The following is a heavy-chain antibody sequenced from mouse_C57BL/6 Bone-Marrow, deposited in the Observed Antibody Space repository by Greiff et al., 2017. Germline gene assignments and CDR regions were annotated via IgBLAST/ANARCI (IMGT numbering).Heavy chain of an antibody. CDR2: IDPSDSET. V-gene: IGHV1-52*01. Sequence: QVQLKQPGAELVRPGSSVKLSCKASGYTFTSYWMHWVKQRPIQGLEWIGNIDPSDSETHYNQKFKDKATLTVQKSSSTAYMQLSSLASEDAEVYYCARRGLTGTYWFAYWGQGTLVTVSA. CDR1: GYTFTSYW. D-gene: IGHD4-1*01. CDR3: ARRGLTGTYWFAY. J-gene: IGHJ3*01.